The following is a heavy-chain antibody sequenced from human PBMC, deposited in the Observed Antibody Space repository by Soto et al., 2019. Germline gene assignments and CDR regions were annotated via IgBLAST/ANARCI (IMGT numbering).Heavy chain of an antibody. Sequence: QVQLVESGGGVLQPGTSLRLSCVASGFSFNTYGFHWVRQAPGKGLEWVSVIWSDGNNRYYADSVKGRFTISRDSSKNKLYLQMNSLRVEDTAVYYCARIQLDTIMALDYWGQGTLVTVSS. V-gene: IGHV3-33*01. CDR2: IWSDGNNR. CDR3: ARIQLDTIMALDY. J-gene: IGHJ4*02. D-gene: IGHD5-18*01. CDR1: GFSFNTYG.